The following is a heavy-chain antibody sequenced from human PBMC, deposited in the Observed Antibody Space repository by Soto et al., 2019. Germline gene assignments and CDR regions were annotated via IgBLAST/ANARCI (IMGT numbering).Heavy chain of an antibody. CDR3: AREVYYEYWSGFNTHPYYCDD. Sequence: QVQLVESGGGVVQPGRSLRLSCAASGFTFSRHTMHWVRQAPGKGLEWVAAISDDGSNTYYADSVKGRFTISRDNSKNXLXLQXNSLSSEDTAVHYCAREVYYEYWSGFNTHPYYCDDWGQGTLVTVSS. J-gene: IGHJ4*02. CDR1: GFTFSRHT. D-gene: IGHD3-3*01. V-gene: IGHV3-30-3*01. CDR2: ISDDGSNT.